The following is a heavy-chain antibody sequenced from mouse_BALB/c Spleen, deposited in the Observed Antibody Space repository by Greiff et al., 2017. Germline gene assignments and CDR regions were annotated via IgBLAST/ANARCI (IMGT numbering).Heavy chain of an antibody. Sequence: VMLVESGGGLVQPGGSLTLSCAASGFTFSSYGMSWVRQTPDKMLELVATINSNGGSTYYPVSVKGRFTISRDNAKTTLYLQMSSLKSEDTAMYYCARNWDLYYLNYWSQGTTLAVSS. CDR2: INSNGGST. CDR3: ARNWDLYYLNY. V-gene: IGHV5-6-3*01. D-gene: IGHD4-1*01. J-gene: IGHJ2*01. CDR1: GFTFSSYG.